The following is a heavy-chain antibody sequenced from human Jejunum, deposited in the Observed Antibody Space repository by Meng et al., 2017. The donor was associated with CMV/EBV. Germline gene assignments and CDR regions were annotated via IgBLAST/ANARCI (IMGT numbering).Heavy chain of an antibody. D-gene: IGHD3/OR15-3a*01. CDR1: FTCRNYG. V-gene: IGHV3-30*02. Sequence: FTCRNYGMHWVRQAPGRGLEWVACIRYDGNNRYYAESVRGRFTISRDNSRNTLYLEMSSLTTEDTAVYHCVKDHGGLNRGGTGPEDWGQGTLVTVSS. J-gene: IGHJ4*02. CDR2: IRYDGNNR. CDR3: VKDHGGLNRGGTGPED.